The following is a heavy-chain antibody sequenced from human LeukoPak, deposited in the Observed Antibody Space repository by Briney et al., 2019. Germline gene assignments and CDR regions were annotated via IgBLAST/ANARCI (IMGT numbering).Heavy chain of an antibody. D-gene: IGHD3-22*01. J-gene: IGHJ3*01. Sequence: YPSETLSLTCAVYGGSFSGYYWSWIRQPPGKGLEWIGEINHSGSTNYNPSLKSRVTISVDTSKNQFSLKLSSVTAADTAVYYCAVAGVRHYDSSGLYAFDFWGQGTMVTVSS. CDR2: INHSGST. V-gene: IGHV4-34*01. CDR3: AVAGVRHYDSSGLYAFDF. CDR1: GGSFSGYY.